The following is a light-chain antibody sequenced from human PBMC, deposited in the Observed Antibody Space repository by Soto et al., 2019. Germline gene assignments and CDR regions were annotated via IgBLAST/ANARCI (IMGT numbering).Light chain of an antibody. CDR2: HAS. V-gene: IGKV3-11*01. Sequence: EIVLTQSPATLSLSPGERATLSCRASQSVSNQLAWDQQRPGQAPRLLIYHASNRATRIPARSSGSGSGTDFTLTIRRLEPEDFADYYCQQRTNWPQSTFGQGTRLEIK. CDR1: QSVSNQ. CDR3: QQRTNWPQST. J-gene: IGKJ5*01.